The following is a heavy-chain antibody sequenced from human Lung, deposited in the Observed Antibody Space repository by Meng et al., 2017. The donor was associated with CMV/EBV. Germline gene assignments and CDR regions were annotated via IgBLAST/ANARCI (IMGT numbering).Heavy chain of an antibody. J-gene: IGHJ4*02. V-gene: IGHV3-7*04. CDR1: GFPFSRYW. CDR3: ARGFWNPYYEDTHDF. Sequence: GESLKISCAASGFPFSRYWMSWVRQAPGKGLEWVANINQDESEKYYVDSVKGRFTISRDNAKNSLYLQMNSLRAEDTAVFYCARGFWNPYYEDTHDFWGQGIXVTVSS. D-gene: IGHD3-3*01. CDR2: INQDESEK.